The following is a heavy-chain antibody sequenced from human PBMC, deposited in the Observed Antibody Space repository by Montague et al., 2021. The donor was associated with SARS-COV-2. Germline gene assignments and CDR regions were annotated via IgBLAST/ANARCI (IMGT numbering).Heavy chain of an antibody. CDR3: ARRSLGYGSCGICYSGYDY. D-gene: IGHD2-15*01. CDR1: GGSISSYY. Sequence: SETLSLTCTVSGGSISSYYWSWIRQPPGKGLEWIGYIYYSWSTNYNPSLKSRVTISVDTSKNQFSLKLSSVTAADTAVYYCARRSLGYGSCGICYSGYDYWGQGTLVTVSS. CDR2: IYYSWST. V-gene: IGHV4-59*01. J-gene: IGHJ4*02.